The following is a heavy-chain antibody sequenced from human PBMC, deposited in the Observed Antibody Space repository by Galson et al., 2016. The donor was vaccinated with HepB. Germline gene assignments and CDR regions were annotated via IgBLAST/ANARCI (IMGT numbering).Heavy chain of an antibody. J-gene: IGHJ6*01. V-gene: IGHV1-69*13. Sequence: SVKVSCKASGGTFSSYAISWVRQAPGQGLEWMGGITPIFGTTNYAQRFQGRITITADESTSTAYMELSSLRSEDTAVYYCARDSAVGATEFYFGMDVWGKGPRSPSPQ. CDR2: ITPIFGTT. D-gene: IGHD1-26*01. CDR1: GGTFSSYA. CDR3: ARDSAVGATEFYFGMDV.